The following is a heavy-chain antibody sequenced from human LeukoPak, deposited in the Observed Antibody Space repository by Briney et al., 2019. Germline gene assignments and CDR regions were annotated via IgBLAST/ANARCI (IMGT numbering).Heavy chain of an antibody. Sequence: GGSLRLSCAASGFTVSSNYMTWVHQAPGKGLEWVSVVYSGGSTYYADSVKGRFTISRDNSKNTVYFQMNSLRAEDTAVYYCARGVISGTTPYYYGMDVWGQGTTVTVSS. CDR1: GFTVSSNY. CDR2: VYSGGST. CDR3: ARGVISGTTPYYYGMDV. J-gene: IGHJ6*02. D-gene: IGHD1-20*01. V-gene: IGHV3-53*01.